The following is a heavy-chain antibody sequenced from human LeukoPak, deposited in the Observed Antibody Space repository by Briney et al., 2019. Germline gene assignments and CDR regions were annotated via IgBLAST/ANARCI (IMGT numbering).Heavy chain of an antibody. CDR2: INHSGST. Sequence: SETLSLTCAVYGGSFSGYYWSWIRPPPGKGLEWIGEINHSGSTNYNPSLKSRVTISVDTSKNQFSLKLSSVTAADTAVYYCAREGSIAARGFDYWGQGTLVTVSS. J-gene: IGHJ4*02. CDR3: AREGSIAARGFDY. V-gene: IGHV4-34*01. D-gene: IGHD6-6*01. CDR1: GGSFSGYY.